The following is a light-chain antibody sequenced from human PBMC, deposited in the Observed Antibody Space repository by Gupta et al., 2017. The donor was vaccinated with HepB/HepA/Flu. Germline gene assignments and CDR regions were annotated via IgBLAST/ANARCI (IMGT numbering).Light chain of an antibody. V-gene: IGLV2-8*01. CDR1: SRDIGAYNY. CDR3: SSYGGNNDEV. CDR2: DVN. Sequence: QSALTQPPPASGSLGHAVTISSTGTSRDIGAYNYVAWHQQYPGKAPKLIIYDVNKRPSGVPDRFSGSKSGNTASLTVSGLQTEDEADYYCSSYGGNNDEVFGTGTRVTVL. J-gene: IGLJ1*01.